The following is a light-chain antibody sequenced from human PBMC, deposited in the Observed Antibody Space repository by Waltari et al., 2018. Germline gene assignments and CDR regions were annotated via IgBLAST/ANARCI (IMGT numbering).Light chain of an antibody. J-gene: IGKJ2*01. CDR2: LGS. CDR3: QQYNNWPPYT. V-gene: IGKV2-28*01. CDR1: QSLLHSNGYNY. Sequence: DIVMTQSPLSLPVTPGESASISCRSSQSLLHSNGYNYLDWYLQKPGQSPHLLIYLGSNRASGVPDRFSGSASGTDFTLKISSVEAEDVGVYYCQQYNNWPPYTFGQGTKLEIK.